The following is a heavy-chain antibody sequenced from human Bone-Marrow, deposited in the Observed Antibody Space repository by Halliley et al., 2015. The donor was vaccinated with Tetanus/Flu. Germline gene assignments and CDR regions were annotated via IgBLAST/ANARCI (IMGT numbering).Heavy chain of an antibody. J-gene: IGHJ4*02. Sequence: SLRLSCAASGFSFSSFWMSWVRQAPGKGLEWVAIIKQDGSEKYFVDSVKGRFTISRDNAENSLYLQMNSLRAEDTAVYYCARSDSGAYPPLFDSWGLGTLVTVSS. V-gene: IGHV3-7*03. D-gene: IGHD3-22*01. CDR1: GFSFSSFW. CDR2: IKQDGSEK. CDR3: ARSDSGAYPPLFDS.